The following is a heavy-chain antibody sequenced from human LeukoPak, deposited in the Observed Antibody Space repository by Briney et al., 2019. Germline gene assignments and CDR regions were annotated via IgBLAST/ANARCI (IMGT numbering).Heavy chain of an antibody. D-gene: IGHD1-1*01. CDR3: ARASHWNQLHYFDY. CDR2: IYHSGST. Sequence: PSGTLSLTCAVSGGSISSSNWWSWVRQPPGKGLEWIGEIYHSGSTNYNPSLKSRVTISVDKSKNQFSLNLSSVTAADTAVYYCARASHWNQLHYFDYWGQGTLVTVSS. J-gene: IGHJ4*02. CDR1: GGSISSSNW. V-gene: IGHV4-4*02.